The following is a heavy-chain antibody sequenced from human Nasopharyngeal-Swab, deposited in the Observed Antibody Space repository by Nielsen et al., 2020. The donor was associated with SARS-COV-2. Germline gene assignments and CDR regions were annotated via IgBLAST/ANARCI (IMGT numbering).Heavy chain of an antibody. D-gene: IGHD3-9*01. Sequence: GESLKISCAASGFTFSSYAMHWVRQAPGKGLEWVAVIPYDGSNKYYADSVKGRFTISRDNSKNTLYLQMNSLRAEDTAVYYCARGCVLTGPSCYYYGMDVWGQGTTVTVSS. CDR2: IPYDGSNK. J-gene: IGHJ6*02. CDR3: ARGCVLTGPSCYYYGMDV. CDR1: GFTFSSYA. V-gene: IGHV3-30*04.